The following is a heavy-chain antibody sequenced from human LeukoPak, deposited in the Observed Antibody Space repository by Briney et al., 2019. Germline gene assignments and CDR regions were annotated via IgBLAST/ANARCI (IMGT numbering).Heavy chain of an antibody. CDR3: ARDRAGYSSSASGADYFDY. V-gene: IGHV4-39*07. J-gene: IGHJ4*02. D-gene: IGHD6-13*01. Sequence: SETLSLTCTGSGGSISSSSYYWGWLRQPPGKGLEWIGSIYYSGSTYYNPSLKSRVTISVDTSKNQFSLKLRSVTAADTAVYYCARDRAGYSSSASGADYFDYWGQGTLVTVSS. CDR2: IYYSGST. CDR1: GGSISSSSYY.